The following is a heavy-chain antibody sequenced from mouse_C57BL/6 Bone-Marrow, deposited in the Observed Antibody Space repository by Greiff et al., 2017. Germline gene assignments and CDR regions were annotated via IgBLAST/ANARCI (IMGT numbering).Heavy chain of an antibody. CDR2: IDPETGGT. Sequence: VQLQQSGAELVRPGASVTLSCKASGYTFTDYEMHWVKQTPVHGLEWIGAIDPETGGTAYNQKFKGKAILTADKSSSTAYMELRSLTSADSAVYYCTVTTVVATNFDYWGQGTTLTVSS. V-gene: IGHV1-15*01. J-gene: IGHJ2*01. CDR1: GYTFTDYE. CDR3: TVTTVVATNFDY. D-gene: IGHD1-1*01.